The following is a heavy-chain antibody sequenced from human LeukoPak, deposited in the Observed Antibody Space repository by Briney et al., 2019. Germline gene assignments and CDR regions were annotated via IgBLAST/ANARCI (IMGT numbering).Heavy chain of an antibody. CDR2: INHSGST. CDR1: GGSFSGYY. D-gene: IGHD2-8*01. Sequence: PSETLSLTCAVYGGSFSGYYWSWIRQPPGKGLEWIGEINHSGSTNYNPSLKSRVTISVDTSKNQFSLKLSSVTAAGTPVYYCARGYPANGDYWGQGTLVTVSS. J-gene: IGHJ4*02. V-gene: IGHV4-34*01. CDR3: ARGYPANGDY.